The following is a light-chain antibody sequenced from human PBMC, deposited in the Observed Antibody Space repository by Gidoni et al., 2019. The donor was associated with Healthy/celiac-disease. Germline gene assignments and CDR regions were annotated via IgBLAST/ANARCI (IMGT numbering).Light chain of an antibody. Sequence: QSALTQPASASGSPGRALTISCTGTSSDVCGYNYLTWYHQHPGKAPKRMIYEVSNRPSGVSNRFSGSKSGNTASLTISGLQSEDEADYYCSSYTSSSTLVFGGGTKLTVL. CDR1: SSDVCGYNY. V-gene: IGLV2-14*01. CDR3: SSYTSSSTLV. J-gene: IGLJ2*01. CDR2: EVS.